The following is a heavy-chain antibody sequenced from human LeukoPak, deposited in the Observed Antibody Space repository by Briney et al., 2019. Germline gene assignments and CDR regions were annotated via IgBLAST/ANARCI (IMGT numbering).Heavy chain of an antibody. CDR3: ARYSSSWGLFDY. Sequence: GGSLRLSCAASGFTFSTYAMSWVRQAPGKGLEWVSYISSSGSTIYYADSVKGRFTISRDNAKNSLYLQMNSLRAEDTAVYYCARYSSSWGLFDYWGQGTLVTVSS. D-gene: IGHD6-6*01. CDR1: GFTFSTYA. V-gene: IGHV3-48*04. CDR2: ISSSGSTI. J-gene: IGHJ4*02.